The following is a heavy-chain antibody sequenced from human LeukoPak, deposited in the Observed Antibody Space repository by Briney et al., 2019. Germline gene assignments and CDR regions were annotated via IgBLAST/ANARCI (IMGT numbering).Heavy chain of an antibody. CDR2: IYYSGST. J-gene: IGHJ4*02. V-gene: IGHV4-59*01. CDR1: GGSISSYY. Sequence: SETLSLTCTVSGGSISSYYWSWIRQPPGKGLEWIGYIYYSGSTNYNPSLRSRVTISVDTSKNQFSLKLSSVNAADTAVYYCGRHSGYYYAGGGNFDYWGQGTLVTVSS. CDR3: GRHSGYYYAGGGNFDY. D-gene: IGHD3-22*01.